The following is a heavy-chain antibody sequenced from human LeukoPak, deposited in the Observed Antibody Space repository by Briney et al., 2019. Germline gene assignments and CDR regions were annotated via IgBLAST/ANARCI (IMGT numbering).Heavy chain of an antibody. CDR1: GGAFSSYA. D-gene: IGHD4-17*01. V-gene: IGHV1-69*13. J-gene: IGHJ6*02. Sequence: SVKVSCKASGGAFSSYAISWVRQAPGQGLEWMGGIIPIFGTANYAQKFQGRVTITADESTSTAYMELSSLRSEDTAVYYCARGRMTTVTTYGMDVWGQGTTVTVSS. CDR3: ARGRMTTVTTYGMDV. CDR2: IIPIFGTA.